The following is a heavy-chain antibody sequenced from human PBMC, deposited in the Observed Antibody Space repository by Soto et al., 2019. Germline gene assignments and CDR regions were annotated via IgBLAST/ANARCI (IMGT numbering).Heavy chain of an antibody. CDR1: GGSISSGGYY. CDR2: IYYSGNT. D-gene: IGHD3-10*01. CDR3: ARVDITMVRGVTRYYYYGMDV. V-gene: IGHV4-31*03. J-gene: IGHJ6*02. Sequence: QVHLQETGTGLVKPSQTLSLTCTVSGGSISSGGYYWSWIRQHPGKGLEWIGYIYYSGNTYYNPSLKSRVTISVDTSKNQFSLKLSSVTAADTAVYYCARVDITMVRGVTRYYYYGMDVWGQGTTVTVSS.